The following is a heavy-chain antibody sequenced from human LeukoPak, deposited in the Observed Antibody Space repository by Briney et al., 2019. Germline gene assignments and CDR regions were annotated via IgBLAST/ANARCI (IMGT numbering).Heavy chain of an antibody. CDR1: GGSFSGYY. D-gene: IGHD4-23*01. V-gene: IGHV4-34*01. Sequence: SETLSLTCAVYGGSFSGYYWSWIRQPPGKGLEWIGEINHSGSTNYNPSLKSRVTISVDTSKNQFSLKLSSVTAADTAVYYCARPASTTVVTGAFDIWGQGTMVTVSS. CDR2: INHSGST. CDR3: ARPASTTVVTGAFDI. J-gene: IGHJ3*02.